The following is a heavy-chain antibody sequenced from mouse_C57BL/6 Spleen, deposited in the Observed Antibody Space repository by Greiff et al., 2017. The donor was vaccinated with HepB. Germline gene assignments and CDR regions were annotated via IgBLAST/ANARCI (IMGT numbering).Heavy chain of an antibody. CDR2: IDPEDGET. V-gene: IGHV14-2*01. CDR3: ARGGNYMAWVAY. D-gene: IGHD2-1*01. Sequence: EVKLQQSGAELVKPGASVKLSCTASGFNIKDYYMHWVKQRTEQGLEWIGRIDPEDGETKYAPKFQGKATITADTSSNTAYLQLSSLTSEDTAVYYCARGGNYMAWVAYWGQGTLVTVSA. CDR1: GFNIKDYY. J-gene: IGHJ3*01.